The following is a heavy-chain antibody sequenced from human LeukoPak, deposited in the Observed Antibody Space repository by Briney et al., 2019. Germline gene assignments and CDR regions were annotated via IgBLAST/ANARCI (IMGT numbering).Heavy chain of an antibody. V-gene: IGHV3-74*01. CDR3: LRGDRRDY. CDR1: TFTFSDYW. J-gene: IGHJ4*02. CDR2: ISDDGSST. Sequence: GGSLRLSCAASTFTFSDYWMHWVRQAPGKGLVWVSRISDDGSSTTYADSVRGRFTISRDNAKNTLYLQMNSLRVEDTAVYYCLRGDRRDYWGQGTLVTVSS.